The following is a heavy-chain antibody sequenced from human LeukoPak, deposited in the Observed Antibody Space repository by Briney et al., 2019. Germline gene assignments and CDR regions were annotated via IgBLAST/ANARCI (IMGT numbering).Heavy chain of an antibody. Sequence: PSETLSLTCTVSGGSISSYYWSWIRQPPGKGLEWIGYIYYSGSTNYNPSLKSRVTISVDTSKNQFSLKLSSVTAADTAVYYCARHSGYVKNFGYWGQGTLVTVSS. CDR1: GGSISSYY. V-gene: IGHV4-59*01. D-gene: IGHD5-12*01. J-gene: IGHJ4*02. CDR2: IYYSGST. CDR3: ARHSGYVKNFGY.